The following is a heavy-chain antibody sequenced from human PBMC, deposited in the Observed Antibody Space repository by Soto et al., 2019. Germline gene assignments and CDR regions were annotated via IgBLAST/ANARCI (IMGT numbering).Heavy chain of an antibody. Sequence: SETLSLTCTVSGVSISGYYWSWIRLPPWKGLEWIGYIYSSGTTNYNPYLKSRVTISLDTSKNQFSLKLTSVSAADTAAYYCAVGYTSGSCYGYSRFWGQGTRVTVSS. V-gene: IGHV4-59*13. J-gene: IGHJ4*02. D-gene: IGHD2-15*01. CDR3: AVGYTSGSCYGYSRF. CDR2: IYSSGTT. CDR1: GVSISGYY.